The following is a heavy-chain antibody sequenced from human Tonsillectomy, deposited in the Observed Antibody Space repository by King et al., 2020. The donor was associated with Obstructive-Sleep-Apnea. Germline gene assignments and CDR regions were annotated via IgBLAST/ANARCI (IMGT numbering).Heavy chain of an antibody. CDR1: GYTFTSYG. CDR3: ARDLYSGSYSRDY. Sequence: VQLVESGPEVKKPGASVKVSCRASGYTFTSYGLIWVRQAPGQGLEWMGWISAFNGNTNYAQKLQGRVTMTTDTSTSTADMELRSLSSDDTAVYYWARDLYSGSYSRDYWGQGTLVTVSS. D-gene: IGHD1-26*01. J-gene: IGHJ4*02. CDR2: ISAFNGNT. V-gene: IGHV1-18*04.